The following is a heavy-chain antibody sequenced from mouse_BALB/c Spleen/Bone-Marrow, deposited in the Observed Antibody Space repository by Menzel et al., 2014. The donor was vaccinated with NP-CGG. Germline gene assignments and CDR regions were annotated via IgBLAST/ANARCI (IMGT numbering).Heavy chain of an antibody. J-gene: IGHJ4*01. V-gene: IGHV5-9-2*01. CDR2: ISGGGSYT. D-gene: IGHD2-1*01. Sequence: EVQLQESGGGLVKPGGSLKLSCAASGFTFSSYGMSWVRQTPEKRLEWVATISGGGSYTYYPDSVKGRFTISRDNAKNNLDLQMSSLRSEDTALYYCARQNGNYGYYYAMDYWGQGTSVSVSS. CDR3: ARQNGNYGYYYAMDY. CDR1: GFTFSSYG.